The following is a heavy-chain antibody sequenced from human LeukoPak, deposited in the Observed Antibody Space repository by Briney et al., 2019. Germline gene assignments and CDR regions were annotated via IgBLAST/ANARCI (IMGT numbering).Heavy chain of an antibody. CDR3: ARPLPLGGVTTTGGYYYYGMDV. D-gene: IGHD1-1*01. CDR2: IIPIFGTA. V-gene: IGHV1-69*13. CDR1: GGTFSSYA. Sequence: EASVKVSCKAPGGTFSSYAISWVRQAPGQGLEWMGGIIPIFGTANYAQKFQGRVTITADESTSTAYMELSSLRSEDTAVYYCARPLPLGGVTTTGGYYYYGMDVWGQGTTVTVSS. J-gene: IGHJ6*02.